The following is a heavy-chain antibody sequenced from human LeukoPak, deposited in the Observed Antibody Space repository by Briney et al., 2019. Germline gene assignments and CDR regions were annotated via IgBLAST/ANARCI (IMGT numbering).Heavy chain of an antibody. CDR1: GGSISSSSYY. J-gene: IGHJ3*02. Sequence: SETLSLTCTVSGGSISSSSYYWGWIRQPPGKGLEWIGSIYYSGSTYYNPSLKSRVTISVDTSKNQFSLKLSSVTAADTAVYYCARVVVVAATRGSDAFNIWGQGTMVTVSS. V-gene: IGHV4-39*07. D-gene: IGHD2-15*01. CDR2: IYYSGST. CDR3: ARVVVVAATRGSDAFNI.